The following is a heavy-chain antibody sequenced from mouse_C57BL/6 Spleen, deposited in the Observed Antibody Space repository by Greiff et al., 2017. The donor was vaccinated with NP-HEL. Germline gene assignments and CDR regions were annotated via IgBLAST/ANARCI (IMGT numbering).Heavy chain of an antibody. J-gene: IGHJ1*03. V-gene: IGHV1-63*01. Sequence: QVQLQQSGAELVRPGTSVKMSCKASGYTFTNYWIGWAKQRPGHGLEWIGDIYPGGGYTTYNEKFKGKATLTAAKSSSTAYMQFSSLTSEDSAIYYCARGPSYYYGSSYGYFDVWGTGTTVTVSS. CDR3: ARGPSYYYGSSYGYFDV. CDR2: IYPGGGYT. D-gene: IGHD1-1*01. CDR1: GYTFTNYW.